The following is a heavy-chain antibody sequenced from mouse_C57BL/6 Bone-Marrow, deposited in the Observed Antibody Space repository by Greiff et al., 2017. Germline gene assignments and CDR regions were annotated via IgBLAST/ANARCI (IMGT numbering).Heavy chain of an antibody. CDR2: ISSGGGYT. CDR1: GFTFSSYS. CDR3: TRGNYYGYFDV. J-gene: IGHJ1*03. V-gene: IGHV5-9-1*02. Sequence: EVKLMESGAGLVKPGGSLKLSCAASGFTFSSYSMPWVRQTPEQRLEWVAYISSGGGYTYYAPTFKGRFTISRDTARNTQYLQMSSLTSEDTAMYYCTRGNYYGYFDVWGTGTTVTVSA.